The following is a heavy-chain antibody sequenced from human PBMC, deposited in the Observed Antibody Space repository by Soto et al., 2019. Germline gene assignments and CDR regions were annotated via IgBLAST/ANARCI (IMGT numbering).Heavy chain of an antibody. J-gene: IGHJ4*02. Sequence: GGSLRLSCAASGFSFSGSAIHWVRQASGKGLEWVGRIRTKTNTYATAYAASVKDRFAISRDDSKNTAYLQMNSLKIEDTAVYYCARSNSSGWYFDYWGQGTLVTVSS. V-gene: IGHV3-73*01. D-gene: IGHD6-19*01. CDR3: ARSNSSGWYFDY. CDR2: IRTKTNTYAT. CDR1: GFSFSGSA.